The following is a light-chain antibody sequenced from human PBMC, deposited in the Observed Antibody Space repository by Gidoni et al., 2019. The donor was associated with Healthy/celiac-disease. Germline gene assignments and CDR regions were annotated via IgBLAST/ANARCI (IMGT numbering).Light chain of an antibody. CDR3: QQRSNWPLT. CDR1: QSVSSY. CDR2: AAS. J-gene: IGKJ4*01. Sequence: ELVLPQSPATLSLSPGERPTLSCRSSQSVSSYLAWYQQKPGQAPRLLIYAASNRATGIPARFSGSGSGTYFTLTISSLEPEDVAVYYCQQRSNWPLTFGGGTKLEIK. V-gene: IGKV3-11*01.